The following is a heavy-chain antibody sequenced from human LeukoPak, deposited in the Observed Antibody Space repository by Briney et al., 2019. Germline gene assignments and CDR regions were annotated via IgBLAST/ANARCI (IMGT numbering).Heavy chain of an antibody. CDR2: ISGSGGST. CDR3: AKARYCTSTSCANFDY. D-gene: IGHD2-2*01. V-gene: IGHV3-23*01. Sequence: PGGSLRLSCAASGFTFSSYAMSWVRQAPGKGLEWVSAISGSGGSTYYADSVKGRFTISRDNSKNTLYLQMNSLRAEDTAVYYCAKARYCTSTSCANFDYWGQGTLVTVSS. J-gene: IGHJ4*02. CDR1: GFTFSSYA.